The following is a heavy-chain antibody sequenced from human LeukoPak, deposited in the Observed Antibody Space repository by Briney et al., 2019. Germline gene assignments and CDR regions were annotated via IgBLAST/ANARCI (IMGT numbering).Heavy chain of an antibody. V-gene: IGHV3-15*01. CDR3: TTDCSSTSCPDYYMDV. CDR1: GFTFSNYW. J-gene: IGHJ6*03. Sequence: GGSLRLSCAASGFTFSNYWMSWVRQAPGKGLEWVGRIKSKTDGGTTDYAAPVKGRFTISRDDSKNTLYLQMNSLKTEDTAVYYCTTDCSSTSCPDYYMDVWGKGTTVTVSS. D-gene: IGHD2-2*01. CDR2: IKSKTDGGTT.